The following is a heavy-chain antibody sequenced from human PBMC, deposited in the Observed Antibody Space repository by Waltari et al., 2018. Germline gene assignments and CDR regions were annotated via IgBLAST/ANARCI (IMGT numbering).Heavy chain of an antibody. CDR2: IVVGSGNT. D-gene: IGHD3-22*01. V-gene: IGHV1-58*01. Sequence: QMQLVQSGPEVKTPGTSVKVSCKASGSTFTSSAVQWVRQARGQRLEWIGWIVVGSGNTNYAQKFQERVTITRDMSTSTAYMELSSLRSEDTAVYYCAAAPFYYYDSSGQSLDYWGQGTLVTVSS. J-gene: IGHJ4*02. CDR3: AAAPFYYYDSSGQSLDY. CDR1: GSTFTSSA.